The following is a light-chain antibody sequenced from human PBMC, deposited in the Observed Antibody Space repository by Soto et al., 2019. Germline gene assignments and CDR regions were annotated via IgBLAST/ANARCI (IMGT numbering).Light chain of an antibody. CDR2: EAS. CDR1: QTVYSW. J-gene: IGKJ2*01. V-gene: IGKV1-5*03. Sequence: DIQMTQSPSTVSASVGDRVTITCRASQTVYSWLAWYQQKPGKAPKLLISEASTLQSGVPSRFAGSGSGTEFTLAISRLQPDDFATYYCQQYSSHSPYTFGQGTKVDIK. CDR3: QQYSSHSPYT.